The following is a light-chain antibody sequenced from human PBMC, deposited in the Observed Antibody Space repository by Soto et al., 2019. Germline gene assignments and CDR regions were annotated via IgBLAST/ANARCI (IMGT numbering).Light chain of an antibody. CDR1: SSDVGDYNS. V-gene: IGLV2-11*01. CDR2: DVS. J-gene: IGLJ1*01. Sequence: QSVLTQPRSVSGSPGQSVTVSCIGTSSDVGDYNSVSWYQQHPGKAPKLMIYDVSKWPSGVPDRFSGSKSGNTASLTISGLQAEDEADYYCCSYVGSYSYVFGIGTKLTVL. CDR3: CSYVGSYSYV.